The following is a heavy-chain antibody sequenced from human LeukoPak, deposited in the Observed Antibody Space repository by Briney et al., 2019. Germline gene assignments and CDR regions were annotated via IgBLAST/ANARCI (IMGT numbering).Heavy chain of an antibody. Sequence: PSETLSLTCTVSGGSISSSTFYWGWIRQPPGKGLEWIGSLYYSGSTYYNPSLKSRVTISVDTSKNQFSLKLSSVTAADTAVYFCARAGYYYNRKRKSAPGGKEPLVTVS. CDR1: GGSISSSTFY. CDR2: LYYSGST. CDR3: ARAGYYYNRKRKSAP. D-gene: IGHD3-22*01. V-gene: IGHV4-39*01. J-gene: IGHJ5*02.